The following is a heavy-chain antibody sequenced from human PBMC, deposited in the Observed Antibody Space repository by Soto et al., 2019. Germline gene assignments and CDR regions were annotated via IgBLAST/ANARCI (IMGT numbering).Heavy chain of an antibody. D-gene: IGHD5-18*01. J-gene: IGHJ4*02. Sequence: SETLSLTCAVSGGSISSSNWWSWVRQPPGKGLEWIGEIYHSGSTNYNPSLKSRVTISVDKSKNQFSLKLSSVTAADTAVYYCAREGGRYSYGLDYWGQGTLVTVSS. CDR2: IYHSGST. CDR1: GGSISSSNW. CDR3: AREGGRYSYGLDY. V-gene: IGHV4-4*02.